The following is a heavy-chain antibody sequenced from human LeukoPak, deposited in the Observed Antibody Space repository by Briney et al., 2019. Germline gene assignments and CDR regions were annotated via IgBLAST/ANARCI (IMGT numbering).Heavy chain of an antibody. CDR1: GFPFSSYA. J-gene: IGHJ1*01. V-gene: IGHV3-30*01. Sequence: GSLRLSCAASGFPFSSYAMHWVRQAPGKGLEWVAVISYDGSNKYYADSVKGRFTISRDNSKNTLYLQMNSLRAEDTAVYYCARDEGGQLVRAEYFQHWGQGTLVTVSS. CDR2: ISYDGSNK. CDR3: ARDEGGQLVRAEYFQH. D-gene: IGHD6-6*01.